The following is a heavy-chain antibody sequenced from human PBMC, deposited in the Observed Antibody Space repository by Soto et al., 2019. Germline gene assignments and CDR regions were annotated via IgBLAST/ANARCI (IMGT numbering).Heavy chain of an antibody. CDR2: INPNSGGT. Sequence: ASVKVSCKASGYTFTGYYMHWVRQAPGQGLEWMGWINPNSGGTNYAQKFQGRVTMTRDTSISTAYMELSRLRSDDTAVYYCARAVTIFGVVIVNWFDPWGQGTLVTVSS. CDR3: ARAVTIFGVVIVNWFDP. CDR1: GYTFTGYY. J-gene: IGHJ5*02. V-gene: IGHV1-2*02. D-gene: IGHD3-3*01.